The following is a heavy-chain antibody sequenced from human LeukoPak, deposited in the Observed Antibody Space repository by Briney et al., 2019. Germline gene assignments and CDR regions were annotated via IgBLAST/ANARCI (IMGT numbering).Heavy chain of an antibody. CDR2: ISSSSSYI. J-gene: IGHJ4*02. CDR1: GFTFSSYS. D-gene: IGHD6-13*01. Sequence: GGSLRLSCAASGFTFSSYSMNWVRQAPGKGLEWVSSISSSSSYIYYADSVKGRFTISRDNSKNSLHLQMNSLRPEDTALYYCAKAFSHSSTWLGVYFDYWGQGTLVTVS. V-gene: IGHV3-21*04. CDR3: AKAFSHSSTWLGVYFDY.